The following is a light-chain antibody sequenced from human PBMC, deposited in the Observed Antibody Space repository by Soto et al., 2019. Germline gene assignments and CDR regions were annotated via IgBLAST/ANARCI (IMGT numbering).Light chain of an antibody. V-gene: IGKV1-27*01. J-gene: IGKJ4*01. CDR3: QNYNSGPLT. Sequence: DIQMTQSPSSLSASVGDRVTITCRASLGINHYLGWYQQKPGKVPKLLIFAASTLQSGVPSRFSGSGSGTDFTLTISGLQPEDVATYYCQNYNSGPLTFGGGTKLEIK. CDR2: AAS. CDR1: LGINHY.